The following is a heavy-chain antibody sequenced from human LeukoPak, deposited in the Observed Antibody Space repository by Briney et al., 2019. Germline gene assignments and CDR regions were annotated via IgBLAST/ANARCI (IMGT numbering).Heavy chain of an antibody. Sequence: SETLSLTCTVSGGSISSSSYYWGWIRQPPGKGLEWIGNLYYSGSTYYNPSLRSRVTISVDTSKDQFSLKLSSVTAADTAVYYCARVDYSKYGEVYYYYYMDVWGKGTTVTVSS. D-gene: IGHD4-11*01. V-gene: IGHV4-39*01. J-gene: IGHJ6*03. CDR1: GGSISSSSYY. CDR3: ARVDYSKYGEVYYYYYMDV. CDR2: LYYSGST.